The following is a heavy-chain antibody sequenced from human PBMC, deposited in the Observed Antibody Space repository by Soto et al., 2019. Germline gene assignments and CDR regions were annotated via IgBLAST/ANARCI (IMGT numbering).Heavy chain of an antibody. Sequence: GGSVKVSFKACGYPFTSYGISLVRQAPGQGLEWMGWISHYNGNTNYSHKLHVRVTMTTDTSTSTAYMDVRSLRSDDTAVYYCARDRSTRYNWNSVDYWGQGTMVTGSS. CDR1: GYPFTSYG. CDR2: ISHYNGNT. CDR3: ARDRSTRYNWNSVDY. D-gene: IGHD1-7*01. J-gene: IGHJ4*02. V-gene: IGHV1-18*01.